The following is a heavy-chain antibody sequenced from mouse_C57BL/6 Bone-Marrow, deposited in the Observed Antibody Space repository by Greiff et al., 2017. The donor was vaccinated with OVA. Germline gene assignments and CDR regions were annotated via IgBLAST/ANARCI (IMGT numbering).Heavy chain of an antibody. CDR3: AKGVDGYYSFAY. Sequence: VQLQQSGGGLVKPGGSLKLSCAASGFTFSDYGMHWVRQAPEKGLEWVAYISSGSSTIYYADTVKGRFTISRDNAKNTLFLQMTSLRSEDTAMYYCAKGVDGYYSFAYWGQGTLVTVSA. J-gene: IGHJ3*01. CDR1: GFTFSDYG. V-gene: IGHV5-17*01. D-gene: IGHD2-3*01. CDR2: ISSGSSTI.